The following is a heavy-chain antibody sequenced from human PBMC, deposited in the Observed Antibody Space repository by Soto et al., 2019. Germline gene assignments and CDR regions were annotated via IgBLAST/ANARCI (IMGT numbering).Heavy chain of an antibody. CDR2: ISGSGGST. CDR1: GFTFSSYA. D-gene: IGHD4-4*01. Sequence: PGGSLRLSCAASGFTFSSYAMSWVRQAPGKGLEWVSAISGSGGSTYYADSVKGRFTISRDNSKNTLYLQMNSLRAEDTAVYYCARPILSNYSKPRRFNCFDPWGQGTLVTV. CDR3: ARPILSNYSKPRRFNCFDP. J-gene: IGHJ5*02. V-gene: IGHV3-23*01.